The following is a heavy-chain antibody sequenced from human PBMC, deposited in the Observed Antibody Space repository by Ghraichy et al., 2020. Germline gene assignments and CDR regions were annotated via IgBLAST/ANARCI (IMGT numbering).Heavy chain of an antibody. D-gene: IGHD2-15*01. J-gene: IGHJ4*02. CDR3: AKWSCSDGRCYFDY. V-gene: IGHV3-23*01. CDR2: ISGSGDST. CDR1: GFTISSYG. Sequence: GGSLRLSCAASGFTISSYGMRWVRQAPGKGLEWVSRISGSGDSTNYADSVKGRFTISRDNFMNTLYLQMNSLRAEDTAVYYCAKWSCSDGRCYFDYWGQGTLVTVSS.